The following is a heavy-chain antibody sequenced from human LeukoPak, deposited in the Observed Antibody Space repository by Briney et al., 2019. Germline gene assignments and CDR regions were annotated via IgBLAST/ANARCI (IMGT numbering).Heavy chain of an antibody. J-gene: IGHJ4*02. CDR2: GHYSGNT. V-gene: IGHV4-59*08. Sequence: SETLPLTCTVSGTSITSYYWNWIRQAPGQGPEWIGYGHYSGNTKYNPPLKSRVTISVDTSKNQFSLRLSSVTAADTAVYFCAKWASDNRAFDLWGQGTLVTVSS. CDR1: GTSITSYY. D-gene: IGHD1-14*01. CDR3: AKWASDNRAFDL.